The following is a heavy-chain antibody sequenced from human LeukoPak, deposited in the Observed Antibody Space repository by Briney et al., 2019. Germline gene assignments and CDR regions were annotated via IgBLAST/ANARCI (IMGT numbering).Heavy chain of an antibody. D-gene: IGHD3-10*01. CDR3: SRTMVRGAKTLPFDY. CDR1: GYTFTGYY. J-gene: IGHJ4*02. V-gene: IGHV1-2*02. Sequence: ASVKVSCKASGYTFTGYYMHWVRQAPGQGLEWVGWINPNSGGTNYAQKFQGRVTMTRDTSISTAYMELSRLRSDDTAVYYCSRTMVRGAKTLPFDYWGQGTLVTVSS. CDR2: INPNSGGT.